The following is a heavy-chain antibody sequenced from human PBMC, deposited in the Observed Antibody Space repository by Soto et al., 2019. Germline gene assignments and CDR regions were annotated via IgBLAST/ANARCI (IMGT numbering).Heavy chain of an antibody. D-gene: IGHD2-15*01. CDR1: GFTFSDSG. CDR2: VSYDGSKK. CDR3: ARGFVVGAADS. V-gene: IGHV3-30*03. Sequence: QVQVVESGGGVVQPGRSLRLSCAASGFTFSDSGMHWVRQAPGKGLDWVAFVSYDGSKKYYADSVRGRFTISRDNSKNTVYLQMNSLRPEDTAVYHCARGFVVGAADSWGQGTLVIVSS. J-gene: IGHJ4*02.